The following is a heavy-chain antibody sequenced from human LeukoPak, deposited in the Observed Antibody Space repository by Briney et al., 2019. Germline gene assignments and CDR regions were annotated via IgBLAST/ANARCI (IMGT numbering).Heavy chain of an antibody. J-gene: IGHJ4*02. V-gene: IGHV4-4*02. Sequence: SETLSLTCAVSGGSISSSNWWSWVRQPPGKGLEWIGEIYHSGSTNYNPSLKSRVTISVDKSKNQFPLKLSSVTAADTAVYYCARGSTSAAAASYFDYWGQGTLVTVSS. D-gene: IGHD6-13*01. CDR3: ARGSTSAAAASYFDY. CDR2: IYHSGST. CDR1: GGSISSSNW.